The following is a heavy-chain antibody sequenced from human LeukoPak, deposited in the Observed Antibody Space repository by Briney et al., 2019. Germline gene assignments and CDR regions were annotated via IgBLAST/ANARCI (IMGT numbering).Heavy chain of an antibody. J-gene: IGHJ4*02. CDR2: INHSGST. V-gene: IGHV4-34*01. Sequence: PSETLSLTCAVYGGSFSGYYWSWIRQPPGKGLEWIGEINHSGSTNYNPSLKSRVTISVDTSKNQFSLKLSSVTAADTAVYYCARTPYYDTRHFDYWGQGTLVTVSS. CDR1: GGSFSGYY. CDR3: ARTPYYDTRHFDY. D-gene: IGHD3-22*01.